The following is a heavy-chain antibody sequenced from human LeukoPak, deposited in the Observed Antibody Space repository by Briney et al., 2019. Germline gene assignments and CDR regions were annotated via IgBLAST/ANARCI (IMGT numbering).Heavy chain of an antibody. D-gene: IGHD1-7*01. V-gene: IGHV1-2*02. J-gene: IGHJ4*02. Sequence: GASVKVSCKASGGTFSSYAISWVRQAPGQGLEWMGWINPNSGGTNYAQKFQGRVTMTRDTSISTAYMELSRLRSDDTAVYYCARVEVTGTTPFPYFDYWGQGTLVTVSS. CDR1: GGTFSSYA. CDR3: ARVEVTGTTPFPYFDY. CDR2: INPNSGGT.